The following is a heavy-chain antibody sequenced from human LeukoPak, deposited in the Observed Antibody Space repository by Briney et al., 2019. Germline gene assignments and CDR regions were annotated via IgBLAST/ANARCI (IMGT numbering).Heavy chain of an antibody. CDR3: ASASSFGVVNPFDY. CDR2: ISAYNGNT. CDR1: GGTFSSYA. J-gene: IGHJ4*02. V-gene: IGHV1-18*01. Sequence: ASVKVSCKASGGTFSSYAISWVRQAPGQGLEWMGWISAYNGNTNYAQKLQGRVTMTTDTSTSTAYMELRSLRSDDTAVYYCASASSFGVVNPFDYWGQGTLVTVSS. D-gene: IGHD3-3*01.